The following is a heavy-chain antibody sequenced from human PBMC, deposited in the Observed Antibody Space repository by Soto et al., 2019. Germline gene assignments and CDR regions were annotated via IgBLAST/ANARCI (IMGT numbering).Heavy chain of an antibody. CDR3: ARVAQEEEAAAYSYYYYMDV. CDR2: IGTAGDT. D-gene: IGHD6-13*01. V-gene: IGHV3-13*01. CDR1: GFTFSSYD. Sequence: PGGSLRLSCAASGFTFSSYDMHWVRQATGKGLEWVSAIGTAGDTYYPGSVKGRFTISRENAKNSLYLQMNSLRAGDTAVYYCARVAQEEEAAAYSYYYYMDVWGKGTTVTVSS. J-gene: IGHJ6*03.